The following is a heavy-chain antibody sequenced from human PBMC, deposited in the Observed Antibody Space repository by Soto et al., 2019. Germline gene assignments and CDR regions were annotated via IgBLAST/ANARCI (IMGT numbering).Heavy chain of an antibody. Sequence: GGSLRLSCAASGFTFSSYGMSWVRQAPGKGLEWVSGISGSGGNTYYADSVQGRFTISRDNSKNTLYLQMNSLRAEDAAVYFCASVYAHSNGYSHSVYWGQGTLVTVSS. CDR1: GFTFSSYG. D-gene: IGHD3-22*01. V-gene: IGHV3-23*01. CDR3: ASVYAHSNGYSHSVY. J-gene: IGHJ4*02. CDR2: ISGSGGNT.